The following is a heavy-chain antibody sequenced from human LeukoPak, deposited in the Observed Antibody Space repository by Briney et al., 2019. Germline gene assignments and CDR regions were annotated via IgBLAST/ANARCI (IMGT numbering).Heavy chain of an antibody. J-gene: IGHJ4*02. CDR2: IWYDGSNK. V-gene: IGHV3-33*01. Sequence: GGSLRLSCAASGFTFSSYGMHWVRQAPGKGLEWVAVIWYDGSNKYYADSVKGRLTISRDNSKNTLYLQMNSLRAEDTAVYYCARESLIVGATAFDYWGQGTLVTVSS. CDR1: GFTFSSYG. D-gene: IGHD1-26*01. CDR3: ARESLIVGATAFDY.